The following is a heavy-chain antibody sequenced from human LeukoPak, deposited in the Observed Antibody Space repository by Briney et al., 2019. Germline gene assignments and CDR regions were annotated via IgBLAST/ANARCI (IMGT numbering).Heavy chain of an antibody. CDR1: GYTFTSYY. J-gene: IGHJ4*02. D-gene: IGHD2-21*02. Sequence: ASVKVSCKASGYTFTSYYMHWVRQAPGQRLEWMGIINPSGGSTSYAQKFQGRVTMTRDTSTSTVYMELSSLRSEDTAVYYCARDRVRTAIPSYFDYWGQGTLVTVSS. CDR2: INPSGGST. CDR3: ARDRVRTAIPSYFDY. V-gene: IGHV1-46*01.